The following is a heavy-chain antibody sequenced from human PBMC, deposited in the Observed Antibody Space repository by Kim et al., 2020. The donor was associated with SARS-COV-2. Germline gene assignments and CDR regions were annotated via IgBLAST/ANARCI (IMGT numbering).Heavy chain of an antibody. V-gene: IGHV1-2*02. Sequence: ASVKVSCKASGYTFTGYYMHWVRQAPGQGLEWMGWINPNSGGTNYAQKFQGRVTMTRDTSISTAYMELSRLRSDDTAVYYCARDIVVVPASPQWSSSWYILRDYGMDVWGQGTTVTVSS. CDR2: INPNSGGT. CDR1: GYTFTGYY. J-gene: IGHJ6*02. CDR3: ARDIVVVPASPQWSSSWYILRDYGMDV. D-gene: IGHD2-2*01.